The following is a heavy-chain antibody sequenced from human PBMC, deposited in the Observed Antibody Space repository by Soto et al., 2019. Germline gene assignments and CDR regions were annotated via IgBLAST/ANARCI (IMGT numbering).Heavy chain of an antibody. CDR3: AKDGVTVQQLVPCFDP. Sequence: GGSLRLSCAASGFTFDDYAMHWVRQAPGKGLEWVSLISWDGGSTYYADSVKGRFTISRDNSKNSLYLQMNSLRAEDTALYYCAKDGVTVQQLVPCFDPWGQGTLVTVSS. CDR1: GFTFDDYA. J-gene: IGHJ5*02. V-gene: IGHV3-43D*04. D-gene: IGHD6-13*01. CDR2: ISWDGGST.